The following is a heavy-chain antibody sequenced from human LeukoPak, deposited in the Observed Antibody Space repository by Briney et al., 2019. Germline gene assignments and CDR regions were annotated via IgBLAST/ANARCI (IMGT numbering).Heavy chain of an antibody. J-gene: IGHJ4*02. V-gene: IGHV3-30*02. Sequence: PGGSLRLSCAASGFTFASYGMHWVRQAPGKGLEWLAFIRNDGSNKYYADSVKGRFTISTDNSKNTLYPPMSSLRAEDTAVYYCAKAFYGSGSYPQDYWGQGTLVTVSS. D-gene: IGHD3-10*01. CDR3: AKAFYGSGSYPQDY. CDR2: IRNDGSNK. CDR1: GFTFASYG.